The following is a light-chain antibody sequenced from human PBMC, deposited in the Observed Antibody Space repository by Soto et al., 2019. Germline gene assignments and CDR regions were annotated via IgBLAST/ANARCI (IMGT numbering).Light chain of an antibody. V-gene: IGLV1-44*01. J-gene: IGLJ2*01. CDR1: SSNIGGNP. Sequence: QPVLTQPPSASGTPGQRVTISCSGSSSNIGGNPVNWYQQLPGTAPKLLIYTNNQRPSGVPDRFSGSKSGTSASLAISGLQSEDEAHYYCAAWDDSLNGVLFGGGTKLTVL. CDR3: AAWDDSLNGVL. CDR2: TNN.